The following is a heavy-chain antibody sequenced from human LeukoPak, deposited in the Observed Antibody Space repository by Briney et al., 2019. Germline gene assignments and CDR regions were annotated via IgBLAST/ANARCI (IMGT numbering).Heavy chain of an antibody. D-gene: IGHD5-18*01. V-gene: IGHV3-48*04. Sequence: GGSLRLSCAASGFIFSDYSMNWVRQAPGRGLEWVSYINTDSRTIYYADSVKGRFTISRDDAKNSLYLQMNSLRAEDTAVYYCARGLQLHDAFDVWGQGTMVTVSS. CDR1: GFIFSDYS. CDR2: INTDSRTI. J-gene: IGHJ3*01. CDR3: ARGLQLHDAFDV.